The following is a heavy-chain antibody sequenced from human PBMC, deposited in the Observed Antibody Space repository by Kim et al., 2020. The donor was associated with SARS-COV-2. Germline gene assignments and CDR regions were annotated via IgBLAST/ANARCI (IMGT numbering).Heavy chain of an antibody. CDR3: ARGRAGVVPSPVLGLGPYYDYYAMDV. CDR1: GWSFSDYN. J-gene: IGHJ6*04. Sequence: SETLSLTCAVYGWSFSDYNWSWIRQSPGKGLEWIGEINHSGSTSLSPSLKNRITISVDTSKSQFYLRLKSMTATDTAVYYFARGRAGVVPSPVLGLGPYYDYYAMDVWCRGTPVAVSS. D-gene: IGHD2-8*02. V-gene: IGHV4-34*01. CDR2: INHSGST.